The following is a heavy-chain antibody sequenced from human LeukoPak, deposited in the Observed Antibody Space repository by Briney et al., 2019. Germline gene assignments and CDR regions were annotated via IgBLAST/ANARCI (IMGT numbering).Heavy chain of an antibody. V-gene: IGHV1-2*02. J-gene: IGHJ4*02. D-gene: IGHD6-19*01. CDR2: INPNSGGT. Sequence: ASVKVSCKASGYTFTGYYVHWVRQAPGQGLEWMGWINPNSGGTNYAQKFQGRVTMTRDTSISTAYMELSRLRSDDTAVYYCAREAYGYSSGRLFDYWGQGTLVTVSS. CDR1: GYTFTGYY. CDR3: AREAYGYSSGRLFDY.